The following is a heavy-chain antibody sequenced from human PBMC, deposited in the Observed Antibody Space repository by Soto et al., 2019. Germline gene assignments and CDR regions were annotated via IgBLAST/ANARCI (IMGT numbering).Heavy chain of an antibody. CDR1: GGSISSYY. J-gene: IGHJ5*02. CDR3: AREGGYCSSTSCYVPWFDP. Sequence: PSETLSLTCTVSGGSISSYYWSWIRRPPGKGLEWIGYTYYSGSTNYNPSLKSRVTISVDTSKNQFSLKLSSVTAADTAVYYCAREGGYCSSTSCYVPWFDPWGQGTLVTVSS. D-gene: IGHD2-2*01. V-gene: IGHV4-59*01. CDR2: TYYSGST.